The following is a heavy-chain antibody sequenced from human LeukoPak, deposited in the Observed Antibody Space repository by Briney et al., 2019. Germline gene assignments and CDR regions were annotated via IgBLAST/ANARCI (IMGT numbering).Heavy chain of an antibody. CDR1: GFTFSTYS. J-gene: IGHJ4*02. V-gene: IGHV3-23*01. CDR2: ISGSGDNT. D-gene: IGHD3-22*01. CDR3: AKGSYYDSSGSFYFDY. Sequence: GGSLRLSCAASGFTFSTYSMDWVRQAPGKGLEWVSGISGSGDNTYYADSVKGRFTISRDNSKNTLYVQVNSLGTEDTAAYYCAKGSYYDSSGSFYFDYWGQGTLVTVSS.